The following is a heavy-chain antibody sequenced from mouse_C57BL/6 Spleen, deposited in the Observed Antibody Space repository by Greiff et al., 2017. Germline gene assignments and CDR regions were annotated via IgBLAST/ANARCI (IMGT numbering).Heavy chain of an antibody. Sequence: VKLMESGPGLVQPSQSLSITCTVSGFSLTSYGVHWVRQPPGKGLEWLGVIWSGGSTDYNAAFISRLSISKDNSKSQVFFKMNSLQADDTAIYYCAKQANWVFAYWGQGTLVTVSA. CDR2: IWSGGST. CDR3: AKQANWVFAY. V-gene: IGHV2-4*01. CDR1: GFSLTSYG. D-gene: IGHD4-1*01. J-gene: IGHJ3*01.